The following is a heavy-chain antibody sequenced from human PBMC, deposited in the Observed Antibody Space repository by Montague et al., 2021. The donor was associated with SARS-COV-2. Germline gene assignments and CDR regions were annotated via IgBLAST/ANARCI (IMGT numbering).Heavy chain of an antibody. J-gene: IGHJ5*02. CDR1: GDSVSSNSGA. V-gene: IGHV6-1*01. CDR3: ARSKLLRSGYSSGWYGPGWFDP. Sequence: CAISGDSVSSNSGAWNWIRLSPSRGLEWLGRIYYRSKWYVDYAGSVRSRITINPDTSKNQFSLQMSSVTPDDTAVYYCARSKLLRSGYSSGWYGPGWFDPWGQGAPVTVS. CDR2: IYYRSKWYV. D-gene: IGHD6-19*01.